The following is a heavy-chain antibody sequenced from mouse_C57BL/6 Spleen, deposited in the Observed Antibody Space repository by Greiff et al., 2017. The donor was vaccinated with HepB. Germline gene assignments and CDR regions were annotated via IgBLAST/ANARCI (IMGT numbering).Heavy chain of an antibody. J-gene: IGHJ4*01. CDR2: INYDGSST. Sequence: DVKLVESEGGLVQPGSSMKLSCTASGFTFSDYYMAWVRQVPEKGLEWVANINYDGSSTYYLDSLKSRFIISRDNAKNILYLQMSSLKSEDTATYYCARDHLSGAMDYWGQGTSVTVSS. V-gene: IGHV5-16*01. D-gene: IGHD3-1*01. CDR3: ARDHLSGAMDY. CDR1: GFTFSDYY.